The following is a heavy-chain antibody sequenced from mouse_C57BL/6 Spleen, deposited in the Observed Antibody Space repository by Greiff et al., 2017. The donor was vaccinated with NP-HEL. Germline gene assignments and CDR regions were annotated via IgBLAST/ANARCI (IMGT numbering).Heavy chain of an antibody. Sequence: DVQLQESGGGLVQPGGSMKLSCAASGFTFSDAWMDWVRQSPEKGLEWVAEIRNKANNHATYYAESVKGRFTISRDDSKSSVYLQMNSLRAEDTGIYYCTRGSTVVARDWYFDVWGTGTTVTVSS. J-gene: IGHJ1*03. D-gene: IGHD1-1*01. CDR2: IRNKANNHAT. V-gene: IGHV6-6*01. CDR1: GFTFSDAW. CDR3: TRGSTVVARDWYFDV.